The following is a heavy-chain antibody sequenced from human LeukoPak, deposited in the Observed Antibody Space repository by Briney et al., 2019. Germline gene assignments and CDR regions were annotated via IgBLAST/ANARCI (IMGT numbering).Heavy chain of an antibody. J-gene: IGHJ5*02. CDR3: ARDQGSEFVVVPAA. V-gene: IGHV4-30-4*08. Sequence: SETLSLTCTVSGGSISSGDYYWSWIRQPPGKGLEWIGYIYYSGSTYYNPSLKSRVTISVDTSKNQFSLKLSSVTAADTAVYYCARDQGSEFVVVPAAWGQGTLVTVSS. D-gene: IGHD2-2*01. CDR2: IYYSGST. CDR1: GGSISSGDYY.